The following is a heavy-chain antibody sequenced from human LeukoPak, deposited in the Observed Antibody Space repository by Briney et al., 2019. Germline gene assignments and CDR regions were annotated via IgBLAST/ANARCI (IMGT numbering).Heavy chain of an antibody. CDR2: IYYSGST. J-gene: IGHJ4*02. V-gene: IGHV4-39*07. Sequence: SETLSLTCTVSGGSISSSSYYWGWIRQPPGKGLEWIGSIYYSGSTYYNPSLKSRVTISVDTSKNQFSLKLSSVTAADTAVYYCARVGGDSGSPPLYFDYWGQGTLVTVSS. D-gene: IGHD1-26*01. CDR1: GGSISSSSYY. CDR3: ARVGGDSGSPPLYFDY.